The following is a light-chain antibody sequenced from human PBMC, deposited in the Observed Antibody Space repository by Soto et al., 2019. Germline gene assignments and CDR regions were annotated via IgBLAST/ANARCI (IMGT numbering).Light chain of an antibody. CDR1: QNIASY. CDR2: DAS. Sequence: DIVMTQSPATLSLSPGERATLSCRASQNIASYLAWYQQKPGQAPRLLIYDASNRATGIPARFSGSGSGTDFTLTISSLEPEDFAVYYCQQRGNWPLTFGGGTKVEIK. V-gene: IGKV3-11*01. CDR3: QQRGNWPLT. J-gene: IGKJ4*01.